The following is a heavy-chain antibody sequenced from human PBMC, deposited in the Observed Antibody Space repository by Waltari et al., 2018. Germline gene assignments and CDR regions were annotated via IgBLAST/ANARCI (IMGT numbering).Heavy chain of an antibody. Sequence: EVQLVESGGGLVQPGGSLSLSCAASGFTGSSKYMSWVRQAPGKGXEWXXXFXXXGXXGSTXYXXSXKGRFTISRDNSKNTLYLQMNSLRAEDTAVYYCTTKSSSAEYFQHWGQGTLVTVSS. CDR3: TTKSSSAEYFQH. CDR1: GFTGSSKY. V-gene: IGHV3-66*02. D-gene: IGHD6-6*01. J-gene: IGHJ1*01. CDR2: FXXXGXXGST.